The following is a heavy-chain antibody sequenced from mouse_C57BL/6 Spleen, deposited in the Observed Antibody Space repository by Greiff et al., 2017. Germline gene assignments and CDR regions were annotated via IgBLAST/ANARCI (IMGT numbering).Heavy chain of an antibody. CDR2: ISSGSSTI. V-gene: IGHV5-17*01. CDR1: GFTFSDYG. CDR3: ARERDYDPRYFDV. J-gene: IGHJ1*03. D-gene: IGHD2-4*01. Sequence: EVKLVESGGGLVKPGGSLKLSCAASGFTFSDYGMHWVRQAPEKGLEWVAYISSGSSTIYYADTVKGRFTISRDNAKNTLFLQMTSLRSEDTAMYYCARERDYDPRYFDVWGIGTTVTVSS.